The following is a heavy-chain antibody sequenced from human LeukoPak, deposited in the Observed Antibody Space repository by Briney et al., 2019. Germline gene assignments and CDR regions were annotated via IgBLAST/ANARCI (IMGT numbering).Heavy chain of an antibody. CDR3: AGGIVRYSSSYFDY. Sequence: ASVKVSCKASGYTFTDHYIHWVRQAPGQGLEWMGWISPNNGGTYYAQKFQGRVTMTRDTSIGTAYMELSRLKSDDTAVYYCAGGIVRYSSSYFDYWGQGALVTVSS. J-gene: IGHJ4*02. CDR1: GYTFTDHY. V-gene: IGHV1-2*02. CDR2: ISPNNGGT. D-gene: IGHD3-16*01.